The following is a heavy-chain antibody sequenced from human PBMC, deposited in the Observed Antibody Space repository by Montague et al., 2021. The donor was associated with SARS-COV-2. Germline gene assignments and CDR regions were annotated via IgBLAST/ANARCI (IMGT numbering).Heavy chain of an antibody. CDR2: IYYSWST. D-gene: IGHD1-26*01. CDR3: ARGSYCPDAFDI. Sequence: SETLSLTCTVSGGSISSYYWSWIRQPPGKGLEWIGYIYYSWSTNYNPSLKSRVTISLDTSKNQFSLKLNSVTAADTAVYYCARGSYCPDAFDIWGQGTMVTISS. CDR1: GGSISSYY. V-gene: IGHV4-59*01. J-gene: IGHJ3*02.